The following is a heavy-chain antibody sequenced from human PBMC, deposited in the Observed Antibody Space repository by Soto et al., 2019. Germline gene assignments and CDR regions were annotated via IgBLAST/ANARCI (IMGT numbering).Heavy chain of an antibody. Sequence: QVQLVQSGAEVKKPGASVKVSCKASGYTFTSYAIHWVRQAPGQSLEWMGWINTAKDSTGYSQNFQGRVTITRDTSANMVYMEVSSLRSEDTALYYCARGSSWAHFDYWGQGTLVTVSS. J-gene: IGHJ4*02. D-gene: IGHD6-13*01. CDR1: GYTFTSYA. CDR2: INTAKDST. CDR3: ARGSSWAHFDY. V-gene: IGHV1-3*04.